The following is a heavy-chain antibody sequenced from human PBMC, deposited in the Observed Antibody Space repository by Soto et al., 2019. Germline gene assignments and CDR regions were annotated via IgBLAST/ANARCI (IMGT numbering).Heavy chain of an antibody. CDR1: GGTFSNSI. Sequence: QVQLVQSGAEVKKPGSSVRVSCKASGGTFSNSIINWVRQAPGQGLEWMGGITPIFGTANYAQKFQDRVTISADDSTTTAYMVLNSLRSEDTGVYYCASCGLTVQDWGQGTLVTVSS. J-gene: IGHJ4*02. CDR3: ASCGLTVQD. V-gene: IGHV1-69*12. CDR2: ITPIFGTA. D-gene: IGHD2-21*01.